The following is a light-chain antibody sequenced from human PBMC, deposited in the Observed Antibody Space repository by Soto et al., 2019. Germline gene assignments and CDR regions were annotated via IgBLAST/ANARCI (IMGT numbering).Light chain of an antibody. J-gene: IGLJ1*01. CDR1: SSNIGAGYD. V-gene: IGLV1-40*01. CDR3: QSFDSSLSGCYV. CDR2: GNT. Sequence: QSVLTQPPSVSGAPGQNVTISCTGSSSNIGAGYDVHWYQQLPGTAPNLLIYGNTNRPSGVPDRFSGSRSGTSPSLAINGLQAKDEADYYCQSFDSSLSGCYVFGTGTKVTVL.